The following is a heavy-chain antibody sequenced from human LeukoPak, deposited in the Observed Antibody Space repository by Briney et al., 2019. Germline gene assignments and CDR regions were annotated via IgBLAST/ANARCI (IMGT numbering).Heavy chain of an antibody. D-gene: IGHD4-17*01. CDR3: AKNRRASGDYAGAFGY. V-gene: IGHV3-30*02. CDR1: GFTFSSYG. J-gene: IGHJ4*02. CDR2: IGYDRNSK. Sequence: GGSLRLSCAAYGFTFSSYGIHWVRQAPGKGLEWVAFIGYDRNSKHYADSVKGRFTISGDNSKNTPYLQMDSLRTEDTAVYYCAKNRRASGDYAGAFGYWGQGTLVTVSS.